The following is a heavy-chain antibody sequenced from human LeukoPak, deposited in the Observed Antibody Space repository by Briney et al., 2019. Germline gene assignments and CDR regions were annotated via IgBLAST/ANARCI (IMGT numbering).Heavy chain of an antibody. V-gene: IGHV3-7*01. CDR1: GFILSGYW. J-gene: IGHJ3*02. D-gene: IGHD3-3*01. CDR3: VAISYLAFDI. Sequence: GGSLRLSCAASGFILSGYWMSWVRRAPGKGLEWVANIKEDGNEKYYVDSVKGRFIISRDNAKNSAYLQINSLRVEDTAVYYCVAISYLAFDIWGQGTMVPVFS. CDR2: IKEDGNEK.